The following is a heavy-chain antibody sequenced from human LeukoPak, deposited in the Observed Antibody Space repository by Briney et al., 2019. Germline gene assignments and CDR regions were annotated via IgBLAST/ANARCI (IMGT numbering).Heavy chain of an antibody. J-gene: IGHJ4*02. CDR1: GYTFISYY. Sequence: GASVKVSCKASGYTFISYYIHWVRQAPGQGLEWMGIIDPSGGSTTYAPKFQGRLTVTRDTSTSTVYMELSSLRSEDTAVYYCTYMGSGSSFDYWGQGTLVTVSS. D-gene: IGHD3-10*01. CDR2: IDPSGGST. V-gene: IGHV1-46*01. CDR3: TYMGSGSSFDY.